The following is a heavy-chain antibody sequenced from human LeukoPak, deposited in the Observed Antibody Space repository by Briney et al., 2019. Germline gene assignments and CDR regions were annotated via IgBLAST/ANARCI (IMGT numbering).Heavy chain of an antibody. D-gene: IGHD3-3*01. CDR3: ARESGVTGRFCDY. J-gene: IGHJ4*02. V-gene: IGHV1-2*06. CDR2: INPNSGDT. Sequence: ASVKVSCKAFGYTFIGYYMRWVRQAPGQGPEWMGRINPNSGDTNYVQKFQGRVIMTRDTSISTAYMELSSLRSDDTAVYYCARESGVTGRFCDYWGQRTLVTVSS. CDR1: GYTFIGYY.